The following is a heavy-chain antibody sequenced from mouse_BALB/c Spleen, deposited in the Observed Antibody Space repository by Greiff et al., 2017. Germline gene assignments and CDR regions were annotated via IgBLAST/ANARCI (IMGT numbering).Heavy chain of an antibody. D-gene: IGHD3-3*01. CDR3: ARGGPVYFDY. CDR2: ISDGGSYT. Sequence: EVKVVEAGGGLMKPGGALKLSCAASGFTFRDYYMYWGRQTPEKRLEWVATISDGGSYTYYPDSVKGRFTISRDNAKNNLYLQMSSLKSEDTAMYYCARGGPVYFDYWGQGTTLTVSS. J-gene: IGHJ2*01. V-gene: IGHV5-4*02. CDR1: GFTFRDYY.